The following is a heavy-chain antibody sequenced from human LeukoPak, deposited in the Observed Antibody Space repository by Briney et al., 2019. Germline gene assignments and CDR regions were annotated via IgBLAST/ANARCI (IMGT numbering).Heavy chain of an antibody. CDR3: ARDSPGYGSGEPAFDY. D-gene: IGHD3-10*01. CDR2: IYYSGST. J-gene: IGHJ4*02. V-gene: IGHV4-30-4*08. CDR1: SGSISSGDYC. Sequence: PQTLSLTCTVSSGSISSGDYCWSWIRRPPGKGLEWIGYIYYSGSTYYNPSLKSRVTISVDTSKNQFSLKLSSVTAADTAVYYCARDSPGYGSGEPAFDYWGQGTLVTVSS.